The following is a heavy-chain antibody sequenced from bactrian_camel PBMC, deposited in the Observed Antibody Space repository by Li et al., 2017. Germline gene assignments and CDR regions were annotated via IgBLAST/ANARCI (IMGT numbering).Heavy chain of an antibody. J-gene: IGHJ4*01. D-gene: IGHD6*01. V-gene: IGHV3S53*01. CDR3: VADPLSGCNWYNLVYFAH. CDR2: IDSTGST. CDR1: EYRGC. Sequence: HVQLVESGGSSVQAGGSLRLSCVATEYRGCTGWLRQAPGKEREGVATIDSTGSTSYADSVKGRFTISKDNAENTLYLQMNSLNPEDTAMYYCVADPLSGCNWYNLVYFAHRGPGTQVTVS.